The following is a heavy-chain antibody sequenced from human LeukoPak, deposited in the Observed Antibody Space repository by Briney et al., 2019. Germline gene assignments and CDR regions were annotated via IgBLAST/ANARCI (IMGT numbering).Heavy chain of an antibody. Sequence: GRSLRLSCAASGFTFSSYATHWVRQAPGKGLEWVAVISYDGSNKYYADSVKGRFTISRDNSKNTLYLQMNSLRAEDTAVYYCASYSDYGGQGTLVTVPS. CDR1: GFTFSSYA. J-gene: IGHJ4*02. D-gene: IGHD2-21*01. V-gene: IGHV3-30-3*01. CDR2: ISYDGSNK. CDR3: ASYSDY.